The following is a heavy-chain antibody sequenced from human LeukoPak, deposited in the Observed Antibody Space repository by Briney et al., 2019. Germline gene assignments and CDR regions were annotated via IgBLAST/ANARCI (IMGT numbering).Heavy chain of an antibody. J-gene: IGHJ3*01. V-gene: IGHV3-23*01. CDR2: VTAGADKT. Sequence: GGSLRLSCAAPGFTFSSYAMSWVRQAPGKGLEWVSAVTAGADKTWSADSVRGRFTISRDNSKNTLYLQMNNLRPEDTAVYYCAKDRRFPDDVLDVWGQGTLVTVSS. D-gene: IGHD2-21*01. CDR3: AKDRRFPDDVLDV. CDR1: GFTFSSYA.